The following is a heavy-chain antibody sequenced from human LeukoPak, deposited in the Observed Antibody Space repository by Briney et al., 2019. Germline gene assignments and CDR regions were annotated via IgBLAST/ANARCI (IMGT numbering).Heavy chain of an antibody. Sequence: GESLKISCKGSGYSFTSYWIGWVRQMPGKGLEWMGIIYPGDSDTRYSPSFQGQVTISADKSISTAYLQWSSLKASDTAMYYCARHGYWVGGNSSADAFDIWGQGTLVTVSS. CDR1: GYSFTSYW. CDR2: IYPGDSDT. CDR3: ARHGYWVGGNSSADAFDI. J-gene: IGHJ3*02. V-gene: IGHV5-51*01. D-gene: IGHD4-23*01.